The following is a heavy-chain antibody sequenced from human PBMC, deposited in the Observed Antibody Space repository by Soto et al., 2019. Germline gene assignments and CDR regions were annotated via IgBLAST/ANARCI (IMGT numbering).Heavy chain of an antibody. J-gene: IGHJ4*02. Sequence: QVQLVQSGAEVKKPGASVRVSCKTSGFTLSTYAMHWVRQAPGQSPEWMGWIAAVNGKTAYSPKFQGRVTLTTDTSARTVNMDLTSLRSEDTAVYYCARGNTGYDYGFFEYWGQGTLVTVSS. V-gene: IGHV1-3*01. CDR2: IAAVNGKT. D-gene: IGHD5-12*01. CDR1: GFTLSTYA. CDR3: ARGNTGYDYGFFEY.